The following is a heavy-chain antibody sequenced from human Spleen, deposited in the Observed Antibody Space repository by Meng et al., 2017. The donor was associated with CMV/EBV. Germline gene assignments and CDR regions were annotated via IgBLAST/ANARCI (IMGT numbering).Heavy chain of an antibody. J-gene: IGHJ5*02. V-gene: IGHV1-18*01. CDR2: IGGYNGDT. Sequence: YPFSDYGISWVRQAPGQGLEWMGWIGGYNGDTDYAQKFQGRLTMSTDTSTSTTYMELRSLRSDDTAIYYCARVDCSSTSCVKNWFDPWGQGTLVTVSS. D-gene: IGHD2-2*01. CDR1: YPFSDYG. CDR3: ARVDCSSTSCVKNWFDP.